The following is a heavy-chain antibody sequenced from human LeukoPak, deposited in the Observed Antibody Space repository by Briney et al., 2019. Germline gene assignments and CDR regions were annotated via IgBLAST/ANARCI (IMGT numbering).Heavy chain of an antibody. J-gene: IGHJ4*02. CDR3: ATPAGGN. CDR1: GFTFDDYA. Sequence: GRSLRLSCAASGFTFDDYAMHWVRQAPGKGLEWVSGISWNSGSIGYADSVKGRFTISRDNARKSLYLQMNNLTAEDTAVYYCATPAGGNWGQGTLVTVSS. CDR2: ISWNSGSI. D-gene: IGHD2-2*01. V-gene: IGHV3-9*01.